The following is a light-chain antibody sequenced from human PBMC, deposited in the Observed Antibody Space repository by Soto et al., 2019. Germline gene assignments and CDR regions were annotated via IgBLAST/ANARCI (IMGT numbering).Light chain of an antibody. V-gene: IGKV3-20*01. CDR1: QSVSSNY. Sequence: EIVLTQSPGTLSLSPGERATLSCRASQSVSSNYLAWYQQKPGQAPRLLIYSASSRATGIPDRFSGSGSGTEFTLTISRLEPEDFAVFYCQQYGSSPITLGQGTRLEIK. CDR2: SAS. CDR3: QQYGSSPIT. J-gene: IGKJ5*01.